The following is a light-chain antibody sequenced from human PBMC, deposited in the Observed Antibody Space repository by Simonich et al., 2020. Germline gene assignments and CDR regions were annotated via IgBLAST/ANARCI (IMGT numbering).Light chain of an antibody. V-gene: IGKV4-1*01. CDR1: QIVLYSSNNKNY. Sequence: DIVMTQSPDSLALSLGERATINCKSSQIVLYSSNNKNYLAWYQQKPGQPPKLLIYWASTRESGVTDRFSGGGSGTDFTRTISSLQAEDVAVYYCQQYYSTPWTFGQGTKVEIK. CDR2: WAS. J-gene: IGKJ1*01. CDR3: QQYYSTPWT.